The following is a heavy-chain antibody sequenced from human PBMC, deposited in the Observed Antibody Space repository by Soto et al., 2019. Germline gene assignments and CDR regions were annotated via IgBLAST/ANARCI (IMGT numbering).Heavy chain of an antibody. V-gene: IGHV1-69*01. CDR2: IIPIFGTA. D-gene: IGHD6-19*01. CDR3: ARGTGGRTPGGIAVAIDY. Sequence: QVQLVQSGAEVKKPGSSVKVSCKASGGTFSSYAIRWVRQAPGQGLEWMGGIIPIFGTANYAQKFQGRVTITADESTSTAYMERRSLRSEDTAVYYCARGTGGRTPGGIAVAIDYWCQGTLVTVSS. J-gene: IGHJ4*02. CDR1: GGTFSSYA.